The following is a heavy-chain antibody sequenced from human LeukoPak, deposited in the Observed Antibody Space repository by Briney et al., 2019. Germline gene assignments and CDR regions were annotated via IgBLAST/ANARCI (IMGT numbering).Heavy chain of an antibody. V-gene: IGHV1-8*02. CDR1: GYTFTGYY. Sequence: ASVKVSCKASGYTFTGYYMHWVRQAPGQGLEWMGWMNPNSGNTGYAQKFQGRVTMTRNTSISTAYMELSSLRSEDTAVYYCARSYGDYEFLDYWGQGTLVTVSS. CDR3: ARSYGDYEFLDY. CDR2: MNPNSGNT. D-gene: IGHD4-17*01. J-gene: IGHJ4*02.